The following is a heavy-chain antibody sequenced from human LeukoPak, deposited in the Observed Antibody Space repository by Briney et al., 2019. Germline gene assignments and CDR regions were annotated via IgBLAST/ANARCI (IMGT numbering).Heavy chain of an antibody. CDR3: AKDKVYDILTGYYDY. CDR2: ISWNSGSI. Sequence: PGGSLRLSCAASGFTFDDYAMHWVRQAPGKALEWVAGISWNSGSIGYADSVKGRFTISRDNAKNSLYLQMNSLRAEDTALYYCAKDKVYDILTGYYDYWGQGTLVTVSS. CDR1: GFTFDDYA. D-gene: IGHD3-9*01. V-gene: IGHV3-9*01. J-gene: IGHJ4*02.